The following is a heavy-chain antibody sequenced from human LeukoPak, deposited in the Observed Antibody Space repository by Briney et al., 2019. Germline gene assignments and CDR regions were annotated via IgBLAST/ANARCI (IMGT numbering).Heavy chain of an antibody. D-gene: IGHD2-2*01. Sequence: PGGSLRLSCAVSGFTFSSYYMSWVRQAPGEGLEWVSFISGSGGNTYYADSVKGRFTISRDNSKNTLYLQMNSLRAEDTAVYYCAKGSSTSSYDSSDVWGQGTTVTVSS. CDR1: GFTFSSYY. CDR2: ISGSGGNT. CDR3: AKGSSTSSYDSSDV. J-gene: IGHJ6*02. V-gene: IGHV3-23*01.